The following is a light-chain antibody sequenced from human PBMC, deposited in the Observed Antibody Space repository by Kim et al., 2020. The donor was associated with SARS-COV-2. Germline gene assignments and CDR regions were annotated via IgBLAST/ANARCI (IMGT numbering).Light chain of an antibody. V-gene: IGLV3-19*01. Sequence: SSSLTHYPSFSFSFLHTFIITCQGDSLKTYYATLYHQKPGQSPIVVIYGKNNRPSGIPDRFSGSSSGNTASLTVTGAQAVDEADYYCNSRDNSGDNVVFGGGTQMNVL. CDR1: SLKTYY. CDR3: NSRDNSGDNVV. CDR2: GKN. J-gene: IGLJ2*01.